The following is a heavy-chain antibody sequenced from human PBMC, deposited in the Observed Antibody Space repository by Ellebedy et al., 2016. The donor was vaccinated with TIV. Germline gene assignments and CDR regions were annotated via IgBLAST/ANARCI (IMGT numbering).Heavy chain of an antibody. D-gene: IGHD1-26*01. CDR3: ARDRGGVGATNGFDY. Sequence: AASVKVSCKASGYTFTSYYMHWVRQAPGQGLEWMGIINPSGGSTSYAQKLQGRVTMTRDTSTSTVYMGLSSLRSEDTAVYYCARDRGGVGATNGFDYWGQGTLVTVSS. V-gene: IGHV1-46*04. CDR2: INPSGGST. CDR1: GYTFTSYY. J-gene: IGHJ4*02.